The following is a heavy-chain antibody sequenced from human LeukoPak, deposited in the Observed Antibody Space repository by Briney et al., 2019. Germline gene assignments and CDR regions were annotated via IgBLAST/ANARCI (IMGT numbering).Heavy chain of an antibody. CDR3: TKGTIWLPFDY. CDR1: GFTFSNYA. Sequence: GGSLRLSSAASGFTFSNYAMSCARQAPGKGLEWVSAISGSGGSTYYADSVKGRFTISRDNSKNTLYLQMNGLRAEDTAVYYCTKGTIWLPFDYWGQGTLVTVSS. D-gene: IGHD5-18*01. V-gene: IGHV3-23*01. J-gene: IGHJ4*02. CDR2: ISGSGGST.